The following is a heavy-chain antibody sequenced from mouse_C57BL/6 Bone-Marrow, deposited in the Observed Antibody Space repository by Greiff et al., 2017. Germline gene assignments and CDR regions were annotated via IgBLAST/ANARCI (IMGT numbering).Heavy chain of an antibody. V-gene: IGHV1-50*01. CDR2: IDPSDSYT. CDR3: ASRSKAWFAY. CDR1: GYTFTSYW. J-gene: IGHJ3*01. Sequence: VQLQQPGAELVKPGASVKLSCKASGYTFTSYWMQWVKQRPGQGLEWIGEIDPSDSYTNYNQKFKGKATLTVDTSSSTAYMQLSSLTSKDSAVYYCASRSKAWFAYWGQGTLVTVSA.